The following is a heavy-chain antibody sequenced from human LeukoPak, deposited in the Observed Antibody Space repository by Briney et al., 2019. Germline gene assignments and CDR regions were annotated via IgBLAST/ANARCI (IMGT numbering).Heavy chain of an antibody. J-gene: IGHJ4*02. D-gene: IGHD2-21*02. V-gene: IGHV3-74*01. Sequence: PGGSLRLSCAASGFTFSSYWMHWVRQAPGKGLVWVSRINSDGSSTSYADSVKGRFTISRDNAKNTLYLQMNSLRAEDTAVYYCLVVVTAEFFDYWGQGTLVTVSS. CDR1: GFTFSSYW. CDR3: LVVVTAEFFDY. CDR2: INSDGSST.